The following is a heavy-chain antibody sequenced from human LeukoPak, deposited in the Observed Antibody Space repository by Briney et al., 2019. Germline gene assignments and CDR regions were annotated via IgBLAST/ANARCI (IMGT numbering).Heavy chain of an antibody. CDR3: ARDRHAGSCSGSRCYPYYFDS. J-gene: IGHJ4*02. Sequence: PSETLSLTCSVSGGSISSSYWSWIRQSPGEQLEHIAYTSSGGGATYNPSLRGRVIISRDTSKNQVSLNLTSVTAADTAVYFCARDRHAGSCSGSRCYPYYFDSWGQGTLVTVSS. CDR2: TSSGGGA. CDR1: GGSISSSY. D-gene: IGHD2-15*01. V-gene: IGHV4-59*01.